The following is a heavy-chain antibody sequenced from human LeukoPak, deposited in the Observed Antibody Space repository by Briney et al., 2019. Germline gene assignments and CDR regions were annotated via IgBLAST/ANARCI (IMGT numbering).Heavy chain of an antibody. V-gene: IGHV3-7*01. J-gene: IGHJ4*02. CDR2: IKQDGSEK. CDR3: AREIAAAGTIYFDY. Sequence: PGGSLRLSCAASGFTFSSYWMSWVRQAPGKGLEWVANIKQDGSEKYYVDSVKGRFTISRDNAKNSLYLQTNSLRAEDTAVYYCAREIAAAGTIYFDYWGQGTLVTVSS. CDR1: GFTFSSYW. D-gene: IGHD6-13*01.